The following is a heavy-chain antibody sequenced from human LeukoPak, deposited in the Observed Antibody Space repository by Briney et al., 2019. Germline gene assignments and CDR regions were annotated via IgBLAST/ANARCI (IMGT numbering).Heavy chain of an antibody. J-gene: IGHJ4*02. D-gene: IGHD3-10*01. CDR3: AKDSGTMVRGVITRLFDY. CDR1: GFTFSSYA. V-gene: IGHV3-23*01. CDR2: ISGSGGST. Sequence: GGSLRLSCAASGFTFSSYAMSWVRQAPGKGLEWVSAISGSGGSTYYADSVKGRFTISRDNSKNTLYLQMNSLRAEDTAVYYCAKDSGTMVRGVITRLFDYWGQGTLVTVSS.